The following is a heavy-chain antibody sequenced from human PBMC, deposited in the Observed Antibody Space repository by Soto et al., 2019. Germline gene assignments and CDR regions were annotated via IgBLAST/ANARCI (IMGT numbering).Heavy chain of an antibody. J-gene: IGHJ4*02. V-gene: IGHV4-59*01. CDR2: IYYSGST. Sequence: SETKSLTCTVADGSSSSYYGSWIRQPPGKGLEWIGYIYYSGSTNYNPSLKSRVTISVDTSKNQFSLKLSSVTAADTAVYYCARRWGANFDYWGQGTLVTVSS. CDR3: ARRWGANFDY. CDR1: DGSSSSYY. D-gene: IGHD3-16*01.